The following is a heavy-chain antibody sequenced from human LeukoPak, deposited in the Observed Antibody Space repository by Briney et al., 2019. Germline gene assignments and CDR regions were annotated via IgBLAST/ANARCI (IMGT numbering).Heavy chain of an antibody. CDR3: ARGAVPSGWFDP. J-gene: IGHJ5*02. CDR1: GGSISSGSYY. Sequence: SQTLSLTCTVSGGSISSGSYYWSWIRQPAGKGLEWIGRIYTSGSTNYNPSLTSRVTISVDTSKNQFSLKLSSVTAADTAVYYCARGAVPSGWFDPWGQGTLVTVSS. CDR2: IYTSGST. D-gene: IGHD6-19*01. V-gene: IGHV4-61*02.